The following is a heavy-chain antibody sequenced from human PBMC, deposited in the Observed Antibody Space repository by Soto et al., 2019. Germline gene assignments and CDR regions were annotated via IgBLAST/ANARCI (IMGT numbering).Heavy chain of an antibody. D-gene: IGHD1-1*01. J-gene: IGHJ4*02. CDR1: GFTFSSYG. CDR3: SKDHNCGFHY. V-gene: IGHV3-30*18. CDR2: ISYDGSNK. Sequence: QVQLVESGGGVVQPGRSLRLSCAASGFTFSSYGMHWVRQAPGKGLEWVAVISYDGSNKYYADSVKGRFTISRDNSKNTLYLQMNSLRAEDTAVYYCSKDHNCGFHYWCQGTLVTVSS.